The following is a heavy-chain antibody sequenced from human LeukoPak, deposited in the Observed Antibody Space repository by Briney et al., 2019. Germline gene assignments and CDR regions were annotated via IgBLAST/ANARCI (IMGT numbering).Heavy chain of an antibody. CDR1: VDSISRSNYY. J-gene: IGHJ6*03. V-gene: IGHV4-39*01. CDR2: MSYSGAT. Sequence: SEILSLTCILHVDSISRSNYYCVWIRQSPGKGLEWIGSMSYSGATYYNPSLKSRVTMSVDTSKTQYSLRLTSVTAADPSVRFCAKQGYFYYFINVWGKGTTVTVSS. CDR3: AKQGYFYYFINV.